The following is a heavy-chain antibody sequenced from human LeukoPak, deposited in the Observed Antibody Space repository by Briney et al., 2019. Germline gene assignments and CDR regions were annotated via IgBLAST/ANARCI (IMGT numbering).Heavy chain of an antibody. CDR1: GFTFSSHA. D-gene: IGHD2-2*01. CDR3: ARRGGTSGWGAFDI. Sequence: GGSLRLSCAASGFTFSSHAMNWVRQPPGKGLDWVSSIDKSGGGAFYADSVKGRFTISRDNSKNTLYLQMNSLRREDTAVYYCARRGGTSGWGAFDIWGQGTMVTVSS. V-gene: IGHV3-23*01. CDR2: IDKSGGGA. J-gene: IGHJ3*02.